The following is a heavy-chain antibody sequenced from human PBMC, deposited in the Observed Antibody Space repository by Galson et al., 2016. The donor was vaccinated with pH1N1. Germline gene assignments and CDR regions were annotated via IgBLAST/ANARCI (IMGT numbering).Heavy chain of an antibody. V-gene: IGHV5-51*01. Sequence: QSGAEVTKPGESLKISCKGTGYSFSTYWIAWVRQMPGEGLEWMGIIYPGDSDTRYSPSFQGQVTISADKSISAAYLQWSSLQASDTAMYFCARLGIPATIGYHYYMDVWGKGTTVTVSS. CDR2: IYPGDSDT. J-gene: IGHJ6*03. D-gene: IGHD2-2*01. CDR3: ARLGIPATIGYHYYMDV. CDR1: GYSFSTYW.